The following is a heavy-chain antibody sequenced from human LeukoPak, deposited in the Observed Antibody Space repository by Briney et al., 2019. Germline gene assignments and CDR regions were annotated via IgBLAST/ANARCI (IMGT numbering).Heavy chain of an antibody. J-gene: IGHJ5*02. CDR3: ARDLARRELYP. V-gene: IGHV3-21*01. CDR2: ISSSSSYI. CDR1: GFTFSSYS. D-gene: IGHD1-26*01. Sequence: GGSLRLSCAASGFTFSSYSMNWVRQAPGKGLEWVSSISSSSSYIYYADSVKGRFTISRDNAKDSLYLQMNSLRAEDTAVYYCARDLARRELYPWGQGTLVTVSS.